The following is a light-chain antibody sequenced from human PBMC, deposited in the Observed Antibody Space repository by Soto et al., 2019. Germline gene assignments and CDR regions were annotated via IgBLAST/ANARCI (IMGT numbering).Light chain of an antibody. CDR2: NVT. J-gene: IGLJ1*01. CDR1: SSDVGSYNL. V-gene: IGLV2-23*02. CDR3: CSYAGYSTYV. Sequence: QSGLTQPASVSGSPGQSITISCTGTSSDVGSYNLVSWYQQHPGKAPKLMNYNVTKRPSGLSNRFSGSKSGNTASLTISGLQAEDEGDYYCCSYAGYSTYVFGTGTKLTVL.